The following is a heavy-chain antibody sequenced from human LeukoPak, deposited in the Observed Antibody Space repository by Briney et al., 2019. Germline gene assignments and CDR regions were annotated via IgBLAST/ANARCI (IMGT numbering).Heavy chain of an antibody. J-gene: IGHJ3*02. D-gene: IGHD3-22*01. Sequence: ASVKVSCKASGYTFTSYYMHWVRQAPGQGLEWMGIINPSGGGTSYAQKFQGRVTMTRDTSTSTVYMELSSLRSEDTAVYYCAAVGYYDRQDGDWDAFDIWGQGTMVTVSS. CDR1: GYTFTSYY. CDR3: AAVGYYDRQDGDWDAFDI. V-gene: IGHV1-46*01. CDR2: INPSGGGT.